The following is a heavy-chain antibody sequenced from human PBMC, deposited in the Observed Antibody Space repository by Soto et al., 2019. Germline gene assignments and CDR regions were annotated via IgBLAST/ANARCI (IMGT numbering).Heavy chain of an antibody. J-gene: IGHJ4*02. CDR2: ISGRGGST. D-gene: IGHD4-17*01. Sequence: GGSLRLSCAASGFTFSSYAMSWVRQAPGKGLEWVSAISGRGGSTYYADSVKGRFTNSRDNSKNTLYLQMNSLRAEDTAVYYCAKDRNDYGDYVEFGPDYWGQGTLVTVSS. V-gene: IGHV3-23*01. CDR3: AKDRNDYGDYVEFGPDY. CDR1: GFTFSSYA.